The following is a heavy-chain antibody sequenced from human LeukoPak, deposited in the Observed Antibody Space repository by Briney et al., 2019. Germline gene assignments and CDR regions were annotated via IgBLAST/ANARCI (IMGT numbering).Heavy chain of an antibody. Sequence: ASVKVSCKASGYTFTSYGISWVRQAPGQGLEWMGWISAYNGNTNYAQKLQGRVTMTTDTSTSTAYMELRSLRSDDTAVYYCARARANLWSGYYMSDAFGIWGQGTMVTVSS. CDR2: ISAYNGNT. CDR3: ARARANLWSGYYMSDAFGI. D-gene: IGHD3-3*01. V-gene: IGHV1-18*01. J-gene: IGHJ3*02. CDR1: GYTFTSYG.